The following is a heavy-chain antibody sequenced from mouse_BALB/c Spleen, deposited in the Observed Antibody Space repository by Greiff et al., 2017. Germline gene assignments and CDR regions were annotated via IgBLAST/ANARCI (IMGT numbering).Heavy chain of an antibody. CDR3: TSYGSSYYYAMDY. CDR1: GFNIKDTY. Sequence: EVKLQQSGAELVKPGASVKLSCTASGFNIKDTYMHWVKQRPEQGLEWIGRIDPANGNTKYDPKFQGKATITADTSSNTAYLQLSSLTSEDTAVYYCTSYGSSYYYAMDYWGQGTSVTVSS. CDR2: IDPANGNT. J-gene: IGHJ4*01. D-gene: IGHD1-1*01. V-gene: IGHV14-3*02.